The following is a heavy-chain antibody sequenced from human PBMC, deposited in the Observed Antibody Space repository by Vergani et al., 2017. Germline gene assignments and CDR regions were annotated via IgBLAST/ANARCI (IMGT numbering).Heavy chain of an antibody. D-gene: IGHD3-3*01. J-gene: IGHJ4*02. CDR3: AKQGGYDLWSGQYYFDF. CDR1: GFNFNNYV. V-gene: IGHV3-23*01. CDR2: ISVSGRSI. Sequence: EVQLLESGGGSAQPGGSLRLSCAASGFNFNNYVITWIRQAPGRGLEWVSGISVSGRSIYYADSVKGRFTISRDNSKNTLSLQMNSLRAADTAVYYCAKQGGYDLWSGQYYFDFWGQGTLVTVSS.